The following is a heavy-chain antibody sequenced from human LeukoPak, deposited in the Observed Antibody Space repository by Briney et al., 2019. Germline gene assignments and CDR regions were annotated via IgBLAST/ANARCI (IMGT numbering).Heavy chain of an antibody. Sequence: PSETLSLTCAVYGGSFSGYYWSWIRQPPGKGLEWIGEINHSGSTNYNPSLKSRVTISVDTSKNQFSLKLSSVTAADTAVYYCARGRIDGYNTCDYWGQGTLVTVSS. CDR3: ARGRIDGYNTCDY. D-gene: IGHD5-24*01. CDR2: INHSGST. V-gene: IGHV4-34*01. CDR1: GGSFSGYY. J-gene: IGHJ4*02.